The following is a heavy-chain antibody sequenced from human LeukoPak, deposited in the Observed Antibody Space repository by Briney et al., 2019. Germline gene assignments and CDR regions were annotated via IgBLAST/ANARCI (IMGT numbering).Heavy chain of an antibody. Sequence: SVLVSCKASGGTFSSYAISWVRRARGQGLEWMGWIIPILGIANYAQKFQRRVTITADKSTSTAYMELSSLRSENTAVYYCGGGYSGYVIDYWGQGTLVTVSS. CDR1: GGTFSSYA. D-gene: IGHD5-12*01. V-gene: IGHV1-69*10. J-gene: IGHJ4*02. CDR2: IIPILGIA. CDR3: GGGYSGYVIDY.